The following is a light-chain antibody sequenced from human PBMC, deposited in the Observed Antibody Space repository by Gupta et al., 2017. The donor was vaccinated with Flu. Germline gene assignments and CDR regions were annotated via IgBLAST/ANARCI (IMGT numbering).Light chain of an antibody. CDR1: QSVSNN. Sequence: PTTLSLSPGERATLSCRASQSVSNNLAWYQQKPGQAPRVLIYNAVRRATGVPARFSGSGSGTEFTLTINGLQSEDFAIYYCQHENNCPITFGQGSLMDIK. CDR2: NAV. CDR3: QHENNCPIT. V-gene: IGKV3-15*01. J-gene: IGKJ5*01.